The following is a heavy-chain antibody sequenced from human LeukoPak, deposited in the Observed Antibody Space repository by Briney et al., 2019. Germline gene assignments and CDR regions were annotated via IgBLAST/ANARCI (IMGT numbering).Heavy chain of an antibody. CDR2: INAGNGNT. CDR3: ARDLQI. D-gene: IGHD5-24*01. J-gene: IGHJ4*02. Sequence: ASVKVSCKASGYTFTSYAMHWVRQAPGQRLEWMGWINAGNGNTKYSQKFQGGVTITRGTSASTAYMELSSQRSEDTAVYYCARDLQIWGQGTLVTVSS. V-gene: IGHV1-3*01. CDR1: GYTFTSYA.